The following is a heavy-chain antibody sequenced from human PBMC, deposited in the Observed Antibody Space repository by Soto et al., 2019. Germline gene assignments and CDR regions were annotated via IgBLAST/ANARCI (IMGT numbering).Heavy chain of an antibody. CDR1: GCSVSSGISY. D-gene: IGHD2-2*01. CDR3: ARGPDIVVVPAAEVDY. CDR2: IYYSGST. J-gene: IGHJ4*02. V-gene: IGHV4-61*01. Sequence: SETLSLKCPVSGCSVSSGISYWSWIRQPPGKGLEWIAYIYYSGSTNSNPSLKSRVTISVDTSKNLFSLKLSSVTAADTAVYYCARGPDIVVVPAAEVDYWGQGTLVTVSS.